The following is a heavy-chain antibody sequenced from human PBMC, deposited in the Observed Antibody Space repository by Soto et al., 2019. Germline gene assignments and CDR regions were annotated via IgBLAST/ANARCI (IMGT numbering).Heavy chain of an antibody. Sequence: ASVKVSCKASGYTXTSYGISWVRQAPGQGLEWMGWISAYNGNTNYAQKLQGRVTMTTDTSTSTAYMELRSLRSDDTAVYYCARSDLVEDYFDYWGQGTLVTVSS. CDR1: GYTXTSYG. D-gene: IGHD2-21*02. CDR2: ISAYNGNT. J-gene: IGHJ4*02. CDR3: ARSDLVEDYFDY. V-gene: IGHV1-18*01.